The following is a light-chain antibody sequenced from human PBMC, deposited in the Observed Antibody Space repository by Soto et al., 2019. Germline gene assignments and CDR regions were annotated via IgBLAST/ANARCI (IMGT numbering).Light chain of an antibody. CDR1: SSDVGSYNL. J-gene: IGLJ3*02. Sequence: QSVLTQPASVSGSPGQSITMSCAGASSDVGSYNLVSWYQQYPGKAPKLILYEGNKRPSGVSNRFSGSGSGNTASLTISGLQAEDAADYYCCSYTGSSTSFGGGTKLTVL. CDR2: EGN. V-gene: IGLV2-23*01. CDR3: CSYTGSSTS.